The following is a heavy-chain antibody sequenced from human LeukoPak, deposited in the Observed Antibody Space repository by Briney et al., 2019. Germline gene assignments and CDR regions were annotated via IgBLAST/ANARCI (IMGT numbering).Heavy chain of an antibody. D-gene: IGHD2-15*01. Sequence: GGSLRLSCAASGFTFSSYAMHWVRQAPGKGLEWVAVISYDGSNKYYADSVKGRFTISRDNSKNTLSLQMNSLGAEDTAVYYCAKRQCSGFNCAFFDLWGQGTLVTVSS. CDR1: GFTFSSYA. CDR2: ISYDGSNK. V-gene: IGHV3-30*04. CDR3: AKRQCSGFNCAFFDL. J-gene: IGHJ4*02.